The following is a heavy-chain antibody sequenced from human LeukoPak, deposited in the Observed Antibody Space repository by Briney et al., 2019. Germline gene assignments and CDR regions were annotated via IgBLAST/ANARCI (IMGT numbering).Heavy chain of an antibody. D-gene: IGHD2-2*01. J-gene: IGHJ4*02. V-gene: IGHV3-23*01. CDR3: AKGRRRASDIVVVPAAIGY. Sequence: GGSLRLSCAASGFTFSSYAMSWVCQAPGKGLEWVSAISGSGGSTYYADSVKGRFTISRDNSKNTLYLQMNSLRAEDTAVYYCAKGRRRASDIVVVPAAIGYWGQGTLVTVSS. CDR2: ISGSGGST. CDR1: GFTFSSYA.